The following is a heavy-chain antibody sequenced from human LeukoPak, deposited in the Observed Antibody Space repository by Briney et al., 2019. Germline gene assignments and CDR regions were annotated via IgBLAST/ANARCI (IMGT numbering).Heavy chain of an antibody. CDR2: ITSSSSYI. J-gene: IGHJ6*03. V-gene: IGHV3-21*06. Sequence: GGSLRLSCAASGFTFTSYNMNWVRQAPGKGLEWVSSITSSSSYIYYADSVKGRFTISRDNAKNSLYLQMDSLRAEDTAVYYCARDPYSGNYGAYYYYYMDVWGKGTTVTISS. D-gene: IGHD1-26*01. CDR3: ARDPYSGNYGAYYYYYMDV. CDR1: GFTFTSYN.